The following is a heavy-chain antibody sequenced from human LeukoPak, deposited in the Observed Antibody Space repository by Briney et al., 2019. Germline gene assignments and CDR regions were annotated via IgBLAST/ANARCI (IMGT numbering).Heavy chain of an antibody. CDR1: GGTFSSYA. Sequence: SVKVSCKASGGTFSSYAISWVRQAPGQGLEWMEGIIPIFGTANYAQKFQGRVTITADESTSTAYMELSSLRSEDTAVYYCATDYLGPDYYSGSYSLNIWGQGTMVTVSS. D-gene: IGHD1-26*01. V-gene: IGHV1-69*13. CDR2: IIPIFGTA. J-gene: IGHJ3*02. CDR3: ATDYLGPDYYSGSYSLNI.